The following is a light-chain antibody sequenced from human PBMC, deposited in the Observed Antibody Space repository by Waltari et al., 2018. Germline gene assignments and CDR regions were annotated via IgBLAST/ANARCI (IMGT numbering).Light chain of an antibody. CDR3: QHYVNSLIT. Sequence: ILLTQSPCTLALSRRARPTLSCRTRQSGTWVYLAWYQQKPGQAPTRLIYGASSRLTGTPDRFSGSGSGTDFTLTISRLEPEDFAVYYCQHYVNSLITFGGGTKVEIK. V-gene: IGKV3-20*01. CDR2: GAS. CDR1: QSGTWVY. J-gene: IGKJ4*01.